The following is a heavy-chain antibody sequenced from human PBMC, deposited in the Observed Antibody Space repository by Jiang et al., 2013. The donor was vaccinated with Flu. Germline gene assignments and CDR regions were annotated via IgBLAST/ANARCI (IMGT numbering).Heavy chain of an antibody. CDR3: VRDGDSSSWPFDY. J-gene: IGHJ4*02. CDR1: GFSFSTQA. V-gene: IGHV3-30*04. CDR2: ISDDGTRK. D-gene: IGHD6-13*01. Sequence: QLLESGGGVVQPGTSLRLSCAASGFSFSTQAMHWVRQAPGKGLEWVTHISDDGTRKHYVESVRGRFTISRDNSKNTVDLQMNSLRPEDTAVYYCVRDGDSSSWPFDYWGQGAPVIVSS.